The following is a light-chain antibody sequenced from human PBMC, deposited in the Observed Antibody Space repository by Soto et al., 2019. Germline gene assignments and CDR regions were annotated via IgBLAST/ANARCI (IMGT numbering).Light chain of an antibody. Sequence: DIVLTQSPGTLSLSPRERATLSCRASQSISSSYLAWHQQKPGQTPRLLIYGASSRATGISDRFSGSGSGTDFTLTIGRLEPEDFAVYYCQYRFTFGPGTKVDIK. V-gene: IGKV3-20*01. CDR3: QYRFT. J-gene: IGKJ3*01. CDR1: QSISSSY. CDR2: GAS.